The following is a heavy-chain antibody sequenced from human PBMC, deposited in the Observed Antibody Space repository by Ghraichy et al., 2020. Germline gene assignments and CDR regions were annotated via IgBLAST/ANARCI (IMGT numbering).Heavy chain of an antibody. J-gene: IGHJ6*02. CDR1: GFTFSAYA. CDR2: ISDAGSNE. D-gene: IGHD2-2*03. Sequence: GGSLRLSCKASGFTFSAYAMHWVRQAPGKGLEWVADISDAGSNEYYVDSVKGRFTISRDNSKNTLYLQMNSLRPEDTAVYYCARATREWMGRYYGVDVWGQGTTVIVS. V-gene: IGHV3-30*04. CDR3: ARATREWMGRYYGVDV.